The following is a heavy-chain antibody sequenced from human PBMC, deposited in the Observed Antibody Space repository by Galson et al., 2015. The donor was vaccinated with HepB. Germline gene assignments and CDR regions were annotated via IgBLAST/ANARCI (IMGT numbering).Heavy chain of an antibody. CDR2: IYYSGST. CDR3: ARNRVVPPRGFDY. D-gene: IGHD2-21*01. CDR1: GGSISSGGYY. J-gene: IGHJ4*02. Sequence: TLSLTCTVSGGSISSGGYYWSWIRQHPGKGLEWIGYIYYSGSTYYNPSLKSRVTISVDTSKNQFSLKLSSVTAADTAVYYCARNRVVPPRGFDYWGQGTLVTVSS. V-gene: IGHV4-31*03.